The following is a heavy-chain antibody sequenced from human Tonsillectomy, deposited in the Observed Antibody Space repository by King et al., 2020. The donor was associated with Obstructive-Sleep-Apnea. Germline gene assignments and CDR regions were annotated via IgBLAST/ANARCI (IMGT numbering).Heavy chain of an antibody. CDR3: ASSYSSIWNWFDP. CDR1: GGSFSGDY. Sequence: VQLQQWGAGLLKTSETLTLTCAVYGGSFSGDYWSLIRQTPGKGREWIGEINHNGSTNYNPSLKCRVTISVDTSKNQLSLKLSSVTAADTAVYYCASSYSSIWNWFDPWGQGPLVTVSS. D-gene: IGHD6-13*01. J-gene: IGHJ5*02. CDR2: INHNGST. V-gene: IGHV4-34*01.